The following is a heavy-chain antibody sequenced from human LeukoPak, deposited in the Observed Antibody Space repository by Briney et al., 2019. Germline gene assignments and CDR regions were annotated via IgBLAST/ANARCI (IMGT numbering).Heavy chain of an antibody. J-gene: IGHJ4*02. D-gene: IGHD1-26*01. CDR2: INSDGSST. CDR1: GFTFSDYW. V-gene: IGHV3-74*01. Sequence: GGSLRLSCAAPGFTFSDYWMHWVRQAPGKGLVWVSRINSDGSSTTYADSVKGRFTISRDNAKNTLYLQMNSLRAEDTALYYCARVYSGTYYWDLDFWGQGTLVSVSS. CDR3: ARVYSGTYYWDLDF.